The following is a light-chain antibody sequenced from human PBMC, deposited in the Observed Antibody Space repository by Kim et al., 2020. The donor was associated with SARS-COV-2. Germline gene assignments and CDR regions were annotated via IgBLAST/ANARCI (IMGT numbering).Light chain of an antibody. CDR2: DAS. Sequence: LSPGEKTPLSCMAHQRNSHNHLTWYQHKPGQSPRPLIHDASNRATGIPGKFSGSGSGTDFTLTNSRLEPEDFAVYYCHQYIRSPYSFGQGTKLEIK. V-gene: IGKV3-20*01. CDR1: QRNSHNH. J-gene: IGKJ2*03. CDR3: HQYIRSPYS.